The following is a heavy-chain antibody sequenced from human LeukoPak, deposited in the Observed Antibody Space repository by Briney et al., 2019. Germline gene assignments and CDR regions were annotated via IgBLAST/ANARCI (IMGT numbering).Heavy chain of an antibody. V-gene: IGHV3-53*01. D-gene: IGHD4-23*01. CDR3: ARRAGGYSHPYDY. Sequence: GGSLRLSCAASGFTFSSYEMNWVRQAPGKGLGWVSLIYSGDTTLYADSVKGRFTICRDISKNTVYLHMNSLRAEDTAVYYCARRAGGYSHPYDYWGQGILVTVSS. J-gene: IGHJ4*02. CDR1: GFTFSSYE. CDR2: IYSGDTT.